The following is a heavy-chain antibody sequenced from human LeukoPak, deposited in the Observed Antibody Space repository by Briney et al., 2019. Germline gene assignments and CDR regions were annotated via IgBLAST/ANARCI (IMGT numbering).Heavy chain of an antibody. CDR1: GSTFVAYA. V-gene: IGHV3-30*02. CDR3: ALIGVVIPPDTYDV. CDR2: IRYDGSDS. D-gene: IGHD2-21*01. Sequence: PGGPRSLPVPALGSTFVAYAFHWSAQPPAKGWGWRPFIRYDGSDSYYADSVKGRFTISRDNSKKTLYLQMDSLRTEDTAFYYCALIGVVIPPDTYDVWGQGTLVTVSS. J-gene: IGHJ3*01.